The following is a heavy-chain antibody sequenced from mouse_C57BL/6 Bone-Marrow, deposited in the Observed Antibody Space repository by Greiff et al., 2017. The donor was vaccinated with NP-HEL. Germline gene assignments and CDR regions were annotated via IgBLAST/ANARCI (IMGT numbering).Heavy chain of an antibody. V-gene: IGHV1-59*01. CDR1: GYTFTSYW. D-gene: IGHD3-2*02. CDR2: IDPSDSYT. CDR3: ASQAPFAY. Sequence: QVQLQQPGAELVRPGPSVKLSCKASGYTFTSYWMHWVKQRPGQGLEWIGMIDPSDSYTNYNQKFKGKATLTVDTSSSTAYMQLSSLTSEDSAVYYCASQAPFAYWGQGTLVTVSA. J-gene: IGHJ3*01.